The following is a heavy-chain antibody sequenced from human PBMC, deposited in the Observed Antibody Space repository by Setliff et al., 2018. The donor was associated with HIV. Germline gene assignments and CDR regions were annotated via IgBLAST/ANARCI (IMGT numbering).Heavy chain of an antibody. D-gene: IGHD6-19*01. Sequence: SETLSLTCTVSGGSISSYYWSWIRQPAGKGLEWIGRIYASGSTNYNPSLKSRVTMSVDTSKNHFSLRLSHVTAADTAVYYCARQGAVTGHSFDYWGQGALVTV. CDR1: GGSISSYY. CDR3: ARQGAVTGHSFDY. V-gene: IGHV4-4*07. J-gene: IGHJ4*02. CDR2: IYASGST.